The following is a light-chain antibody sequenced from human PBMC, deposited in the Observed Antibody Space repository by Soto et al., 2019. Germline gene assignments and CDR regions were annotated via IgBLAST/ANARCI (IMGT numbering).Light chain of an antibody. CDR2: WAS. CDR3: QQYYSTPPYT. J-gene: IGKJ2*01. Sequence: DIVMTQSPDSLAVSLGERATINCKSSQNVLYKSNNENYLAWFQQKPGQPPKLLIYWASTRKSGVPDRFTGSGYGSDFTRTISSLQAEDVAVYYCQQYYSTPPYTFGQGTKLEI. CDR1: QNVLYKSNNENY. V-gene: IGKV4-1*01.